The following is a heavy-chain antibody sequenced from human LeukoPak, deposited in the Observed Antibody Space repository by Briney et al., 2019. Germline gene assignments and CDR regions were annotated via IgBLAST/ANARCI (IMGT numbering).Heavy chain of an antibody. D-gene: IGHD3-10*02. CDR1: GFTFSSYE. J-gene: IGHJ6*04. V-gene: IGHV3-48*03. Sequence: PGGSLRLSCAASGFTFSSYEMNWVRQAPGKGLEWVSYISSSSSTIYYIDSVKGRFTISRDNAKNSLYLQMNSLRAEDTAVYYCAELGITMIGGVWGKGTTVTISS. CDR2: ISSSSSTI. CDR3: AELGITMIGGV.